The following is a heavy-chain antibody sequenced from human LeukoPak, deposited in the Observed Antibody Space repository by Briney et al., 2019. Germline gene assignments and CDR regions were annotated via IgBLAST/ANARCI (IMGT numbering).Heavy chain of an antibody. CDR2: TSGSGGST. D-gene: IGHD2-2*01. CDR3: AKGVFIVVVPAALDAFDI. Sequence: PGGSLRLSCTASGFTFSNAWMSGVPQAPGKGLEGFSSTSGSGGSTYYGDSVKGRFPSPRYHPKNPLYLQMNSLRAEDTAVYYCAKGVFIVVVPAALDAFDIWGQGTMVTVSS. J-gene: IGHJ3*02. CDR1: GFTFSNAW. V-gene: IGHV3-23*01.